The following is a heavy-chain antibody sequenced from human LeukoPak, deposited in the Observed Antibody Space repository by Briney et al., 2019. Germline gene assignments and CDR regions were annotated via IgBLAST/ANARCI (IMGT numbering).Heavy chain of an antibody. V-gene: IGHV4-34*01. Sequence: SETLSLTCAVYGGSFSGYYWSWIRRPPGKGLEWIGEINHSGSTNYNPSLKSRVTISVDTSKNQFSLKLSSVTAADTAVYYCARVPPDYNDLHDALDLWGQGAVVTVSS. CDR2: INHSGST. CDR3: ARVPPDYNDLHDALDL. D-gene: IGHD4-17*01. J-gene: IGHJ3*01. CDR1: GGSFSGYY.